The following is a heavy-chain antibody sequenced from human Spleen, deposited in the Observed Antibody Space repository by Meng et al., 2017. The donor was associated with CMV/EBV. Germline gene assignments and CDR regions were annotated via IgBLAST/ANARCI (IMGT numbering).Heavy chain of an antibody. J-gene: IGHJ4*02. CDR1: GFTFSSYS. Sequence: GESLKISCAASGFTFSSYSMNWVRQAPGKGLEWVSSISSSSSYIYYADSVKGRFTISRDDSKNTLYLQMNSLRAEDTAVYYCAKGAEMATLTYYFDYWGQGTLVTVSS. CDR2: ISSSSSYI. CDR3: AKGAEMATLTYYFDY. V-gene: IGHV3-21*04. D-gene: IGHD5-24*01.